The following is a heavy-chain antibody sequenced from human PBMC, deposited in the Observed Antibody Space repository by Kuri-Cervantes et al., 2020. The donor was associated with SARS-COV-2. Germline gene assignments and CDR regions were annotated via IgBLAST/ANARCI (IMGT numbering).Heavy chain of an antibody. CDR1: DYTFTNYG. J-gene: IGHJ6*02. D-gene: IGHD2-2*01. CDR3: AQDVQYCTRTSCSHYGYYGMDV. V-gene: IGHV3-30*18. Sequence: GGSLRLSCAASDYTFTNYGMHWVRQAPGKGLEWVAVISFDGSKRYFGDSVKGRFTISRDNSNNTLYLQMNSLRPEDTAVYYCAQDVQYCTRTSCSHYGYYGMDVWGQGTTVTVSS. CDR2: ISFDGSKR.